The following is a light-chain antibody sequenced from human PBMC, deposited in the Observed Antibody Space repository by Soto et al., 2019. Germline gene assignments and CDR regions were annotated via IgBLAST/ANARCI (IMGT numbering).Light chain of an antibody. CDR2: AAS. Sequence: DVVMTQSPGSLTVSLGQRATIRCKSSQNIFFSSNNKNYLAWYQQKPGKAPKLLIYAASSLQSGVPSRFSGSGSGTDFTLTISSLQPDDFATYYCQHYNSYSEAFGQGTKVDIK. J-gene: IGKJ1*01. V-gene: IGKV4-1*01. CDR1: QNIFFSSNNKNY. CDR3: QHYNSYSEA.